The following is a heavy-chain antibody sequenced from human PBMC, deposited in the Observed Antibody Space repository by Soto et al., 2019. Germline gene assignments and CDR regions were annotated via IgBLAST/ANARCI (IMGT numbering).Heavy chain of an antibody. Sequence: PGESLKISCEASGYSFASYWIGWVRQMPGKGLEWMGIIYPADSDTRYSPSFQGQVTISADKSISTAYLQWDSLKASDTAIYYCARPYGDPYWDQGTLVTVSS. J-gene: IGHJ4*02. CDR3: ARPYGDPY. D-gene: IGHD4-17*01. V-gene: IGHV5-51*01. CDR2: IYPADSDT. CDR1: GYSFASYW.